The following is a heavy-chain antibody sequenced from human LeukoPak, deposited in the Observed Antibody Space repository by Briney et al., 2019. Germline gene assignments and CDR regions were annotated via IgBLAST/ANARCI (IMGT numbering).Heavy chain of an antibody. D-gene: IGHD1-1*01. Sequence: PGGSLRLSCAASGFTFSSYAMSWVRQAPGKGLEWVSAISGFGGSTYYADSVKGRFTISRDNSKNTLYLQMHSLRAEDTAVYYCAKDGTTTITFDYWGQGTLVTVSS. CDR2: ISGFGGST. V-gene: IGHV3-23*01. CDR3: AKDGTTTITFDY. CDR1: GFTFSSYA. J-gene: IGHJ4*02.